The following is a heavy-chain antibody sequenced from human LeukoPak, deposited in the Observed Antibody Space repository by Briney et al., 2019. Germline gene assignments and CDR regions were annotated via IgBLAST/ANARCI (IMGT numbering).Heavy chain of an antibody. CDR3: ARSLATMVRGVLNWFDP. D-gene: IGHD3-10*01. V-gene: IGHV3-21*01. CDR2: ISSSSSYI. CDR1: GFTFSNYG. Sequence: PGGSLRLSCAASGFTFSNYGMHWVREAPGKGLEWVSSISSSSSYIYYADSVKGRFTISRDNAKNSLFLQMNSLRAEDTAVYYCARSLATMVRGVLNWFDPWGQGTLVTVSS. J-gene: IGHJ5*02.